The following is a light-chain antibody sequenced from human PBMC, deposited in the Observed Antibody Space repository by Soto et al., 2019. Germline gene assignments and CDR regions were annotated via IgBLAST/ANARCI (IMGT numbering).Light chain of an antibody. V-gene: IGKV3-20*01. Sequence: DIVLTQSPGTLSLSPGERATLSCRASETVSGSSLAWYQQKPGQAPRLLIYGASSRATGIPDRFSGSGSGTDFTLTISRLEPQDFAVYYRQQYGSSRTVGQGTKVDIK. CDR1: ETVSGSS. J-gene: IGKJ1*01. CDR2: GAS. CDR3: QQYGSSRT.